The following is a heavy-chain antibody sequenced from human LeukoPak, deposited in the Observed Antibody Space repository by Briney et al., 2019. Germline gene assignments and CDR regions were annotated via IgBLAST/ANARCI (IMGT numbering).Heavy chain of an antibody. V-gene: IGHV1-2*02. Sequence: ASVKVSCKASGYTFTGYYMYWVRQAPGQGLEWMGWITPNSGGTNYAQKFQGRVTMTRDTSISTAYMELSRLRSDDTAVYYCARALTGMTTVTFDYSGQGTLVTVSS. J-gene: IGHJ4*02. CDR2: ITPNSGGT. D-gene: IGHD4-17*01. CDR1: GYTFTGYY. CDR3: ARALTGMTTVTFDY.